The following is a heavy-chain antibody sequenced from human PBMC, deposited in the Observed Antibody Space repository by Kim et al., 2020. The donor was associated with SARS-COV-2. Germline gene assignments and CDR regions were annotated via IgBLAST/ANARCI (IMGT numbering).Heavy chain of an antibody. V-gene: IGHV1-46*01. CDR2: INPSGGST. CDR3: ARDLRSSQWLRLRLGNSYGMDV. D-gene: IGHD5-12*01. CDR1: GYTFTSYY. J-gene: IGHJ6*02. Sequence: ASVKVSCKASGYTFTSYYMHWVRQAPGQGLEWMGIINPSGGSTSYAQKFQGRVTMTRDTSTSTVYMELSSLRSEDTAVYYCARDLRSSQWLRLRLGNSYGMDVWGQGTTVTVSS.